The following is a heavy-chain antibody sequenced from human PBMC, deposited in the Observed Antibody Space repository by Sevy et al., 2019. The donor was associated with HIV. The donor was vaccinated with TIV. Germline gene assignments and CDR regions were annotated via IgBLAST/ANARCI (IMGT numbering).Heavy chain of an antibody. J-gene: IGHJ4*02. D-gene: IGHD1-20*01. CDR1: GFTFSSYD. CDR2: ISGSGGST. CDR3: AKAISLGRGFDY. V-gene: IGHV3-23*01. Sequence: GGSLRLSCAASGFTFSSYDMSWVRQAPGKGLEWVSAISGSGGSTYYADSVKGRFTISRDNSKNTLYLQMNSLRAEDTAVYYCAKAISLGRGFDYWGQGTLVTVSS.